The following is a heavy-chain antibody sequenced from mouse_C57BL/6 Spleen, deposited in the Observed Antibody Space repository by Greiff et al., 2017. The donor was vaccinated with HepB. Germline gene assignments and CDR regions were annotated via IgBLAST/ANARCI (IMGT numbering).Heavy chain of an antibody. Sequence: QVQLKQPGAELVRPGTSVKLSCKASGYTFTSYWMHWVKQRPGQGLEWIGVIDPSDSYTNYNQKFKGKATLTVDTSSSTAYMQLSSLTSEDSAVYYCARRGREDAMDYWGQGTSVTVSS. CDR3: ARRGREDAMDY. D-gene: IGHD3-3*01. CDR2: IDPSDSYT. J-gene: IGHJ4*01. CDR1: GYTFTSYW. V-gene: IGHV1-59*01.